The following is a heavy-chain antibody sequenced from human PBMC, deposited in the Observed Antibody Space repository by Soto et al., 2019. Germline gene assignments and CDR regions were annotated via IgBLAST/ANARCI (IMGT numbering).Heavy chain of an antibody. V-gene: IGHV4-30-4*02. Sequence: SESLSRTSTFSGGSFSIGDYYCSWVRRPPGKGLEWIGYIYHSGGTDYNPSLQSRVTVSVDSSKNQFSLKLSSVSAADTAVYYCARVPDRWGQGTLVTGST. CDR2: IYHSGGT. J-gene: IGHJ5*02. CDR1: GGSFSIGDYY. CDR3: ARVPDR. D-gene: IGHD2-2*01.